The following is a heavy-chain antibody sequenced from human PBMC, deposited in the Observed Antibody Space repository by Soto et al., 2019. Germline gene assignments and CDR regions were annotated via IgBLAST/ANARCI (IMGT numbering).Heavy chain of an antibody. CDR2: IRSKTDGGTA. V-gene: IGHV3-15*01. D-gene: IGHD3-16*02. CDR1: GFTFNNAW. J-gene: IGHJ6*02. CDR3: AKLATRGLLLGELSLSRPGRYIYVMDV. Sequence: EVQLVESGGGLVKPGGSLRLSCAASGFTFNNAWMTWVRQVPGKGLEWVARIRSKTDGGTADLAAPVKDRFIISRDDSKNTLYLEMNSLRADDTAVYFCAKLATRGLLLGELSLSRPGRYIYVMDVWGQGTTVAVSS.